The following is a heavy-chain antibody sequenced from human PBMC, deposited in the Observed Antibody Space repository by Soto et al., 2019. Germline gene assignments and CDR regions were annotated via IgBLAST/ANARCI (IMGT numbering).Heavy chain of an antibody. D-gene: IGHD6-13*01. CDR1: GFTFSSYA. J-gene: IGHJ4*02. CDR3: AKRTIGSSYDY. CDR2: ISGSGVST. V-gene: IGHV3-23*01. Sequence: EVQLLESGGGLVQPGGSLRLSCAASGFTFSSYAMSWVRQAPGKGLEWVSAISGSGVSTYYADSVKGRFTSSRDNSKNTLYLQMNRLRAEDTAVYYCAKRTIGSSYDYWGQGTLVTVSS.